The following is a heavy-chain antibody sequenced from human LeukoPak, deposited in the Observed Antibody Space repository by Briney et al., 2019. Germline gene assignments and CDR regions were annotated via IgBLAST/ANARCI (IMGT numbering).Heavy chain of an antibody. CDR3: AGSGYYEEKEIY. Sequence: PGGSLTLSCAASGFTFSSYSMNWVRQAPGKGLEWVSSISSSSSYIYYADSVKGRFTISRDNAKNSLYLQMNSLRAEDTAVYYCAGSGYYEEKEIYWGQGTLVTVSS. V-gene: IGHV3-21*01. CDR2: ISSSSSYI. J-gene: IGHJ4*02. D-gene: IGHD3-22*01. CDR1: GFTFSSYS.